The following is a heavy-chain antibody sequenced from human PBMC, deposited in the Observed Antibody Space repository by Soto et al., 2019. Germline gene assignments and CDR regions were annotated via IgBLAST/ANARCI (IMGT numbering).Heavy chain of an antibody. CDR2: ISYDGSNK. CDR1: GFTFSSYA. D-gene: IGHD3-10*01. V-gene: IGHV3-30*04. Sequence: GGSLRLSCAASGFTFSSYAMQWVRQAPGKGLEWVAVISYDGSNKYYADSVKGRFTISRDNSKNTLYLQMNSLRAEDTAVYYCARAVVTVLLWFGEFYGMDVWGQGTTVTVSS. J-gene: IGHJ6*02. CDR3: ARAVVTVLLWFGEFYGMDV.